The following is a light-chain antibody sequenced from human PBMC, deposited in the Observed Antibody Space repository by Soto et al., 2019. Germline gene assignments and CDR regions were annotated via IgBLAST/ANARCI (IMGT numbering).Light chain of an antibody. CDR2: DVS. Sequence: SYELTQPPSVSVAPGQTARITCGGENIGRKSVHWYQHKAGQAPVLVVYDVSDRPSGIPERFSGSNSGNTATLNISRVEAGDEADYYCQVWDSTTDRVFGGGTKLTVL. J-gene: IGLJ3*02. CDR1: NIGRKS. CDR3: QVWDSTTDRV. V-gene: IGLV3-21*02.